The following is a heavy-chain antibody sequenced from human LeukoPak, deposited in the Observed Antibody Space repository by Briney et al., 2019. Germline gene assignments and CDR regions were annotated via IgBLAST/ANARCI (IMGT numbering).Heavy chain of an antibody. J-gene: IGHJ4*02. CDR1: GYTFTNYN. CDR3: ARRVADHFDY. D-gene: IGHD6-19*01. Sequence: ASVKVSCKASGYTFTNYNIHWVRQASGHGLEWMGGMNPNSGNTDSTQKFQGKLSMTRDTSVSTAYMGLTSLRSDDTAVYYCARRVADHFDYWGQGTLVTVSS. CDR2: MNPNSGNT. V-gene: IGHV1-8*01.